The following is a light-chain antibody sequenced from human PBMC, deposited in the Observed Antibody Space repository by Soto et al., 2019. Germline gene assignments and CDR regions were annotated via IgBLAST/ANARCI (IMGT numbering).Light chain of an antibody. CDR3: QQYDNLPPWT. Sequence: EIVMTQSPATLSVSPGESATLSCKASQTIGTYLAWYQQKPGQAPRLLIYGASTRATGVPARFSGGVSGTEYTLTISSLQSEDFPIYHCQQYDNLPPWTFGQGTKVEIK. V-gene: IGKV3-15*01. CDR2: GAS. CDR1: QTIGTY. J-gene: IGKJ1*01.